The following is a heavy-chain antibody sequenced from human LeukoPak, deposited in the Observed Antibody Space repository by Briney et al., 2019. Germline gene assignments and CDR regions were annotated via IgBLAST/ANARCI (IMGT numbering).Heavy chain of an antibody. J-gene: IGHJ4*02. CDR3: RIRGYSYVLDY. V-gene: IGHV4-34*03. D-gene: IGHD5-18*01. CDR1: GGSFSGYY. Sequence: PSETLSLTCAVYGGSFSGYYWSWIRQPPGKGLEWIGEINHSGSTNYNPSLKSRVTISVDTSKNQFSLKLSSVTAADTAVYYCRIRGYSYVLDYWGQGTLVTVSS. CDR2: INHSGST.